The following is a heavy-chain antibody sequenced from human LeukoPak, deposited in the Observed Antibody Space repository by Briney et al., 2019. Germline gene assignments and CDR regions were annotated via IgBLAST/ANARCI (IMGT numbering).Heavy chain of an antibody. CDR1: GGSVSSGSYY. J-gene: IGHJ6*02. Sequence: SETLSLTCTVSGGSVSSGSYYWSWIRQPPGKGLEWIGYIYYSGSTNYNPSLKSRVTISVDTSKNQFSLKLSSVTAADTAVYYCARDSYDFWSGYLFGYYYGMDVWGQGTTVTVSS. CDR2: IYYSGST. V-gene: IGHV4-61*01. D-gene: IGHD3-3*01. CDR3: ARDSYDFWSGYLFGYYYGMDV.